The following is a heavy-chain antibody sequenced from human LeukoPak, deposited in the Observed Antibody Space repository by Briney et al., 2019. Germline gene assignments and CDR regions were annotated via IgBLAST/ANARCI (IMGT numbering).Heavy chain of an antibody. V-gene: IGHV1-18*01. CDR2: TSAYNGNT. CDR1: GYTFTSYG. J-gene: IGHJ5*02. Sequence: ASVKVSCKASGYTFTSYGISWVRQAPGQGLEWMGWTSAYNGNTNYAQKLQGRVTMTTDTSTSTAYMELRSLRSDDTAVYYCARSVYCSGGSCYRTRNWFDPWGQGTLVTVSS. D-gene: IGHD2-15*01. CDR3: ARSVYCSGGSCYRTRNWFDP.